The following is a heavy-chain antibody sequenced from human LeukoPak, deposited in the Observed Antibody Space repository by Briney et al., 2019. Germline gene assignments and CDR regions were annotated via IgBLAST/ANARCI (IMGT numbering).Heavy chain of an antibody. Sequence: GGSLRLSCAASGFTFSSYSMNWVRQAPGKGLEWVSYISSSSSTIYYADSVKGRFTISRDNAKNSLYLQMNSLRAEDTAVYYCARVGPHPPSPYYYYYYMDVWGKGTTVTISS. CDR3: ARVGPHPPSPYYYYYYMDV. J-gene: IGHJ6*03. V-gene: IGHV3-48*01. CDR1: GFTFSSYS. CDR2: ISSSSSTI.